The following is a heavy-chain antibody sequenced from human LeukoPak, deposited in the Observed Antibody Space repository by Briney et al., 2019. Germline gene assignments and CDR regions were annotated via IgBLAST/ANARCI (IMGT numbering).Heavy chain of an antibody. D-gene: IGHD3-22*01. CDR2: IIPILGIA. Sequence: SVKVSCKASGFTLSSYAISWVRQAPGQGLEWMGRIIPILGIANYAQKFQGRVTITADKSTSTAYMELSSLRSEDTAVYYCARERYYYDSSGYYYYFDYWGQGTLVTVSS. V-gene: IGHV1-69*04. CDR3: ARERYYYDSSGYYYYFDY. CDR1: GFTLSSYA. J-gene: IGHJ4*02.